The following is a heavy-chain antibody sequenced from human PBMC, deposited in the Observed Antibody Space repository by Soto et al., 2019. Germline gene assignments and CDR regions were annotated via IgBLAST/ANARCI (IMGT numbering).Heavy chain of an antibody. Sequence: SETLSHTYAVSGGYISSGGYSWCWIRQPPGKGLEWLGYIYHSGSTFYNPSLRSRVTISVDRSKNQFSLKVNSVTPDDTAIYYCARGPGSLRPWGQGTLVTVSS. V-gene: IGHV4-30-2*01. CDR2: IYHSGST. D-gene: IGHD1-1*01. J-gene: IGHJ5*02. CDR1: GGYISSGGYS. CDR3: ARGPGSLRP.